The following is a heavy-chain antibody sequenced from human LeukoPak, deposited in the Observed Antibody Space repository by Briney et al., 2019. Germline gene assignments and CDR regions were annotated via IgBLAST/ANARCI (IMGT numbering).Heavy chain of an antibody. V-gene: IGHV4-38-2*01. J-gene: IGHJ4*02. Sequence: SETLSLTCAVSGYSISRGYYWGWIRQPPGKGLEWIGSIYHSGSTYYNPSLKSRVTISVDTSKNQFSLKLSSVTAADTAVYYCARQGASPLEWLTQPFDYWGQGTLVTVSS. CDR1: GYSISRGYY. CDR2: IYHSGST. CDR3: ARQGASPLEWLTQPFDY. D-gene: IGHD3-3*01.